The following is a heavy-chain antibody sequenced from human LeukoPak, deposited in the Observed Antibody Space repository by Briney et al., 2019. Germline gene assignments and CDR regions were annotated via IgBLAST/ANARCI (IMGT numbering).Heavy chain of an antibody. D-gene: IGHD2-15*01. CDR2: ISWNSGSI. V-gene: IGHV3-9*02. CDR1: GFTSDDYA. J-gene: IGHJ6*02. CDR3: AKEKYCSGGSCYSAHYYYYGMDV. Sequence: PGRSLRLSCAASGFTSDDYAMHWVRQAPGKGLEWVSGISWNSGSISYADSVKGRFTISRDNAKNSLYLQMNSLRAEDTALYYCAKEKYCSGGSCYSAHYYYYGMDVWGQGTTVSVSS.